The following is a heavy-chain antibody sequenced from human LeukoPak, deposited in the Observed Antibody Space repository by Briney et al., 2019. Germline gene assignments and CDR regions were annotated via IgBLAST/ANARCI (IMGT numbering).Heavy chain of an antibody. CDR3: ARENTGYSSGGFDY. J-gene: IGHJ4*02. CDR2: ISSSSSYI. CDR1: GFTFSSYS. D-gene: IGHD6-19*01. V-gene: IGHV3-21*01. Sequence: PGGSLRLSCAASGFTFSSYSMNWVRQAPGKGLEWVSSISSSSSYIYYADSVKGRFTISRDNAKNSLYLQMNSLRAEDTAVYYCARENTGYSSGGFDYWGQGTLVTVSS.